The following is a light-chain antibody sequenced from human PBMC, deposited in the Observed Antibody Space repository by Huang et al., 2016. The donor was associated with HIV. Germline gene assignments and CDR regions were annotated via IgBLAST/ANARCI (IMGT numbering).Light chain of an antibody. J-gene: IGKJ3*01. CDR1: QGVSSY. CDR3: QQSYRYPFT. V-gene: IGKV1-39*01. CDR2: AES. Sequence: DIQMTQSPSSLSASVGDRVTLTGRASQGVSSYLNWYQQKPGKAPKLLIYAESSLQSGVPSRFSGSGSGTDFTLTISSLQPEDFATYYCQQSYRYPFTFGPGTKVDI.